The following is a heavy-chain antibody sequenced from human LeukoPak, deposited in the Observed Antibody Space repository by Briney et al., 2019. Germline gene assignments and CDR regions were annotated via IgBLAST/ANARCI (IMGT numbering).Heavy chain of an antibody. CDR1: GYTFTSYA. D-gene: IGHD6-13*01. Sequence: ASVKVSCKASGYTFTSYAMNWVRQAPGQGLEWMAWINPNSGRTNYAQNFQGRVTMTRDPSISTAYMELNSLTSNDTAVYYCARTREYSSSWYFPPFDPWGQGTLVTVSS. CDR2: INPNSGRT. J-gene: IGHJ5*02. V-gene: IGHV1-2*02. CDR3: ARTREYSSSWYFPPFDP.